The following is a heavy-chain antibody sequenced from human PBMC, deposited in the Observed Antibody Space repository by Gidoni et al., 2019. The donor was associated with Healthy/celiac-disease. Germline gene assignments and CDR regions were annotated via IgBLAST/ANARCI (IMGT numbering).Heavy chain of an antibody. D-gene: IGHD1-26*01. V-gene: IGHV1-3*01. CDR1: GYTFTSYA. CDR2: INAGNGNT. CDR3: ARDMVGATSYPPQYYYYYYMDV. J-gene: IGHJ6*03. Sequence: QVQLVQSGAEGKKPGDSVKGSCQASGYTFTSYALHWVRQAPGQRLEWMGWINAGNGNTKYSQKFQGRVTITRDTSASTAYMELSSLRSEDTAVYYCARDMVGATSYPPQYYYYYYMDVWGKGTTVTVSS.